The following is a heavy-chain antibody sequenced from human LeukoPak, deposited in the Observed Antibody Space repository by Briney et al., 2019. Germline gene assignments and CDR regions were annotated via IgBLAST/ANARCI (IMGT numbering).Heavy chain of an antibody. J-gene: IGHJ4*02. CDR3: ARNFNPKQLVLNY. Sequence: WETLSLTCAVYGGSFSGYYWSWIRQPPGKGLEWIGYIYYTGSTNYNPSLESRVTISVDTSKNEFSLKVRSVTAADTAVYYCARNFNPKQLVLNYWGQGTLVTVSS. CDR2: IYYTGST. CDR1: GGSFSGYY. D-gene: IGHD6-13*01. V-gene: IGHV4-59*01.